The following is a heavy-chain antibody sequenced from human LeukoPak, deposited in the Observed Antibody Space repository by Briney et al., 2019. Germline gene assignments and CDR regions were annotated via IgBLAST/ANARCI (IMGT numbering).Heavy chain of an antibody. CDR1: GFTFSDYY. CDR2: ISSSGSTI. V-gene: IGHV3-11*04. CDR3: ARAAKRITMVRDLDY. Sequence: NPGGSLRLSCAASGFTFSDYYMSWIRQAPGKGLEWVSYISSSGSTIYYADSVKGRFTVSRDNAKNSLYLQMNSLRAEDTAVYYCARAAKRITMVRDLDYWGQGTLVTVSS. J-gene: IGHJ4*02. D-gene: IGHD3-10*01.